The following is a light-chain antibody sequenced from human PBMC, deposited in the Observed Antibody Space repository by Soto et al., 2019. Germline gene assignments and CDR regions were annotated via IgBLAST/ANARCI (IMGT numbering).Light chain of an antibody. CDR1: SSDVGGYDY. J-gene: IGLJ1*01. CDR2: EVT. CDR3: TSYTTASPYV. V-gene: IGLV2-14*01. Sequence: QSVLTQPASVSGSPGQSITISCTGTSSDVGGYDYVSWYQQHPGKAPKFLIYEVTNRPSGVSHRFSGSKSGNTASLTISGLQAEDEADYYCTSYTTASPYVSGTGTKVT.